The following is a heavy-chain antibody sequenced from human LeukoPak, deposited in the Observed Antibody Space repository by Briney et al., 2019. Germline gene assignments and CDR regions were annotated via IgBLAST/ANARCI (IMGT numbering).Heavy chain of an antibody. Sequence: GGSLRLSCAASGFTFSSYWMHWVRQAPGKGLVWVSRINSDGSRINYADSVKGRFTISRDNAKNTVYLQMNSLRAEDTAVYYCGRVAYENCGGDCYSFPDYWGQGTLVTVSS. CDR3: GRVAYENCGGDCYSFPDY. CDR1: GFTFSSYW. J-gene: IGHJ4*02. D-gene: IGHD2-21*02. CDR2: INSDGSRI. V-gene: IGHV3-74*01.